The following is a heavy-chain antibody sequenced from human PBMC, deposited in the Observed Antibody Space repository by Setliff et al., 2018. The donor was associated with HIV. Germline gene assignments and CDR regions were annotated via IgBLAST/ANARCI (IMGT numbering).Heavy chain of an antibody. CDR3: ARGTLYYDYVWGTPFPFDY. J-gene: IGHJ4*02. CDR2: ISPNFGHT. D-gene: IGHD3-16*01. CDR1: GYTFTTYG. V-gene: IGHV1-18*04. Sequence: ASVKVSCKASGYTFTTYGISWVRQAPGHGLEWMGWISPNFGHTKYAQKFLDRVTMTIDTATSRAYMGLRSLRSDDTAVYYCARGTLYYDYVWGTPFPFDYWGLGTLVTVSS.